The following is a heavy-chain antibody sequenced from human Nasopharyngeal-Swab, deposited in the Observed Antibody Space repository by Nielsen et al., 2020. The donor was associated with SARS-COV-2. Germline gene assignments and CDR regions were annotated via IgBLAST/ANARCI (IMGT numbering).Heavy chain of an antibody. V-gene: IGHV3-23*01. Sequence: GRQPPGKGLEWVSAISGSGGSTYYADSVKGRFTISRDNSKNTLYLQMNSLRAEDTAVYYCAKDITAAGTRFFDYWGQGTLVTVSS. CDR3: AKDITAAGTRFFDY. J-gene: IGHJ4*02. D-gene: IGHD6-13*01. CDR2: ISGSGGST.